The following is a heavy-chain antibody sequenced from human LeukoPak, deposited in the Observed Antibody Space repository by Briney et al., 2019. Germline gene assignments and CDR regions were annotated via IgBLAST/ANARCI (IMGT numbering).Heavy chain of an antibody. V-gene: IGHV1-69*01. CDR2: IIPIFGTA. D-gene: IGHD3-22*01. CDR3: PSGYYYDSSGPPRWFFDS. CDR1: VGTFSGYA. J-gene: IGHJ4*02. Sequence: SVKVSCKASVGTFSGYAISWVRQAPGQGLEWMGGIIPIFGTANYAQKFQGRDTITAHESTTTAYMDLSDLTSEDPAVYYFPSGYYYDSSGPPRWFFDSWGREPWSPSPQ.